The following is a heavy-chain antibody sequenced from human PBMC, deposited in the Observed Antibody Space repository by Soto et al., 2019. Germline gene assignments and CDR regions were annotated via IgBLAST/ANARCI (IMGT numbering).Heavy chain of an antibody. J-gene: IGHJ4*02. CDR2: IYYSGST. Sequence: SETLSLTCTVSGGSISSGDYYWSWIRQPPGKGLEWIGYIYYSGSTYYNPSLKSRVTISVDTSKNQFSLKLSSVTAADTAVYYCARQRTSVVTQAYFDSWGQGSLVTVSS. CDR3: ARQRTSVVTQAYFDS. D-gene: IGHD2-21*02. CDR1: GGSISSGDYY. V-gene: IGHV4-30-4*01.